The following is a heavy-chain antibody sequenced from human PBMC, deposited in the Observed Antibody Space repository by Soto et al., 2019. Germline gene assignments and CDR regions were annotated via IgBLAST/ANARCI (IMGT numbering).Heavy chain of an antibody. Sequence: QVQLVQSGAEVKKPGSSVKVSCKASGGTFSSYTISWVRQAPGQGLEWMGRIIPILGIANYAQKFQGRVTITADKSTITAYMELSSLRSEDTAVYYCARDGEYSRSWHDYWGQGTLVTVSS. D-gene: IGHD6-13*01. CDR1: GGTFSSYT. CDR3: ARDGEYSRSWHDY. V-gene: IGHV1-69*08. CDR2: IIPILGIA. J-gene: IGHJ4*02.